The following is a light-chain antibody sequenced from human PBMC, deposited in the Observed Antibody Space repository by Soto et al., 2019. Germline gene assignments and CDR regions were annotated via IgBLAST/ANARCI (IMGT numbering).Light chain of an antibody. Sequence: QSALTQPASVAGSPGQSISIPCTGTNSDVGGYNYVSWYQHHPGKAPKLVIYEVNNRPSGVSSRFFGSKSGNTAFLTISGLQSEYEADYYCSSYATGDQGVFGGGTKLTVL. J-gene: IGLJ3*02. V-gene: IGLV2-14*01. CDR1: NSDVGGYNY. CDR3: SSYATGDQGV. CDR2: EVN.